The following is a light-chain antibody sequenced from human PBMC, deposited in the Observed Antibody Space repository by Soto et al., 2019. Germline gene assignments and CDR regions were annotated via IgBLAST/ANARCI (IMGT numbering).Light chain of an antibody. J-gene: IGLJ1*01. CDR1: SSNIGAGYD. Sequence: QSVLTQPPSVSGAPGQRVTIPCTGSSSNIGAGYDVHWYQQFPGTAPKLLIYGNSNRPSGVPDRFSGSKSGTSASLAITGLQAEDEADYYCQSYDNSLSGSYVFGTGTKVTVL. CDR2: GNS. CDR3: QSYDNSLSGSYV. V-gene: IGLV1-40*01.